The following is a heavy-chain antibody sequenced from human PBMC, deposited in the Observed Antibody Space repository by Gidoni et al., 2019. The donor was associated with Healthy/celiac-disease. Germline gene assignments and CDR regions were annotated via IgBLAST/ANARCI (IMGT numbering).Heavy chain of an antibody. CDR1: GGSFSGYY. J-gene: IGHJ3*02. CDR2: INHSGST. V-gene: IGHV4-34*01. CDR3: ARGGLRNAFDI. Sequence: QVQLQQWGAGLFKPSETLSLTCAVYGGSFSGYYWSWIRQPPGKGLEWIGEINHSGSTNYNPSLKSRVTISVDTSKNQFSLKLSSVTAADTAVYYCARGGLRNAFDIWGQGTMVTVSS. D-gene: IGHD5-12*01.